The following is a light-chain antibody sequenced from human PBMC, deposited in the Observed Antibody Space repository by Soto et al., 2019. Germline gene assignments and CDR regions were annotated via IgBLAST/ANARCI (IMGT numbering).Light chain of an antibody. CDR1: QSVSSY. CDR2: GAS. J-gene: IGKJ1*01. Sequence: EIVLTQSPATLSLSPGERATLSCRASQSVSSYLAWYQQKPGQAPRVLIYGASIRATGIPDRFSGSGSETDFTLTISRLEPEDFAVYYCQQYGTSPRTFXQGTKVDIK. CDR3: QQYGTSPRT. V-gene: IGKV3-20*01.